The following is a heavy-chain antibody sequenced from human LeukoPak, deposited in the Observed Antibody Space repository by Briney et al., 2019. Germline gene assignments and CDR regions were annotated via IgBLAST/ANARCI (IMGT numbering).Heavy chain of an antibody. J-gene: IGHJ4*02. CDR1: GGSISSGGYY. CDR3: ARDQDGSGSYYTY. Sequence: SQTLSLTCTVSGGSISSGGYYWSWIRQPPGKGLEWIGYIYHSGSTYYNPSLKSRVTISVDRSKNQFSLKLSSVTAADTAVYYCARDQDGSGSYYTYWGQGTLVTVSS. CDR2: IYHSGST. V-gene: IGHV4-30-2*01. D-gene: IGHD3-10*01.